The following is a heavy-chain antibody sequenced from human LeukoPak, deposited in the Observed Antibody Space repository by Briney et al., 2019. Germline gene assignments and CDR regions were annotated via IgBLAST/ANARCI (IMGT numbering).Heavy chain of an antibody. J-gene: IGHJ4*02. CDR2: INPSGGST. D-gene: IGHD1-1*01. V-gene: IGHV1-46*01. Sequence: ASVKVSCKASGGTFSSYAISWVRQAPGRGLEWMGIINPSGGSTSYAQKFQGRVTMTRDTSTSTVYMELSSLRSEDTAVYYCARDWKRGDDYWGQGTLVTVSS. CDR1: GGTFSSYA. CDR3: ARDWKRGDDY.